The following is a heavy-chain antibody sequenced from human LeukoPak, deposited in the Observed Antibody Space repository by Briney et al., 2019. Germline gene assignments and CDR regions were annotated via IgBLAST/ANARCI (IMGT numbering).Heavy chain of an antibody. CDR1: GFTFNSYG. J-gene: IGHJ3*02. CDR3: TTDPIVVVVGAPGDDAFDI. Sequence: PGGSLRLSCAASGFTFNSYGIHWVRQAPGKGLEWVAFIRYDGSSKYYVDSVKGRFTISRDNSKNTLYLQMTSLKTEDTAVYYCTTDPIVVVVGAPGDDAFDIWGQGTMVTVYS. CDR2: IRYDGSSK. D-gene: IGHD2-15*01. V-gene: IGHV3-30*02.